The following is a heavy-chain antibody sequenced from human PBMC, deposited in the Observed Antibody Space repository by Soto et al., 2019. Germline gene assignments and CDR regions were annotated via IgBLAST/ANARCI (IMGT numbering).Heavy chain of an antibody. J-gene: IGHJ5*02. CDR2: IYYSGST. D-gene: IGHD5-18*01. CDR3: AREPADVDTAMDP. CDR1: GGSISSGDYY. V-gene: IGHV4-30-4*01. Sequence: QVQLQESGPGLVKPSQTLSLTCTVSGGSISSGDYYWSGIRQPPGKGLEWIGYIYYSGSTYYNPSLKSLVTISVDTSKNQVSLKLSSVTAADTAVYYCAREPADVDTAMDPWSQGTLVTVSS.